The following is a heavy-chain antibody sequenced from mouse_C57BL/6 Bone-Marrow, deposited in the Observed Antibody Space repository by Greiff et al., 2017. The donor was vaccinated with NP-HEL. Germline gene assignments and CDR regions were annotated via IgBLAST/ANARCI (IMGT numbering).Heavy chain of an antibody. J-gene: IGHJ4*01. D-gene: IGHD1-1*01. CDR1: GFTFSDYG. CDR3: ARITTVVATEAMDY. V-gene: IGHV5-17*01. Sequence: DVQLVESGGGLVKPGGSLKLSCAASGFTFSDYGMHWVRQAPEKGLEWVAYISSGSSTIYYADTVKGRFTISRDNAKNTLFLQMTSLRSEDTAMYYCARITTVVATEAMDYWGQGTSVTVSS. CDR2: ISSGSSTI.